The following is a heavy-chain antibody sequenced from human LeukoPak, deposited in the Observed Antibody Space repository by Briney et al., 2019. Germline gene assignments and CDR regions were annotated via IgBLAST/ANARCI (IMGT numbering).Heavy chain of an antibody. J-gene: IGHJ4*02. D-gene: IGHD3-10*01. Sequence: ASVKVSCKASGYTFTGYYMHWVRQAPGQGLEWMGWINPNSGGTNYAQKFQGRVTITRDMSTSTAYMELSGLRSEDTAVYYCAADNNYDGIWGQGTLVTVSS. V-gene: IGHV1-2*02. CDR3: AADNNYDGI. CDR1: GYTFTGYY. CDR2: INPNSGGT.